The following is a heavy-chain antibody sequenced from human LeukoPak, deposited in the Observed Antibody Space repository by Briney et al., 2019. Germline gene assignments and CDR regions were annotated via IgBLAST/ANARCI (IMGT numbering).Heavy chain of an antibody. Sequence: GESLRLSCAASGFTFNGYAFNWVGQAPGKGLEWVSYISSSSNVIYYTDSVKGRFTISRDNARNLLSLQMNSLRAEDTAVYYCARGDPIYDFWSGGDYWGQGSLVTVSS. J-gene: IGHJ4*02. CDR3: ARGDPIYDFWSGGDY. CDR2: ISSSSNVI. D-gene: IGHD3-3*01. V-gene: IGHV3-48*01. CDR1: GFTFNGYA.